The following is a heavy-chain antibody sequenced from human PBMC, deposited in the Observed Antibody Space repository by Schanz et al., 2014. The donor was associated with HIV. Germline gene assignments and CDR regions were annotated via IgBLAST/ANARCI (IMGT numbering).Heavy chain of an antibody. CDR1: GFTFKNYG. CDR2: ISYDENNI. D-gene: IGHD2-15*01. V-gene: IGHV3-30*18. Sequence: QEQLVESGGGVIQPGTSLRLSCEGSGFTFKNYGIHWVRQPPGKGLEWVSSISYDENNIHYEDSVKGRFTISRDNSKDMLFLQMDDVRGEATDIYYCAKEYGSGWGRYFYPMDVWGQGTTVIVS. CDR3: AKEYGSGWGRYFYPMDV. J-gene: IGHJ6*02.